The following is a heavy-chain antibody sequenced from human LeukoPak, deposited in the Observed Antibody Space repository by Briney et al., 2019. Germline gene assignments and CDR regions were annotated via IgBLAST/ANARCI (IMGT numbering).Heavy chain of an antibody. J-gene: IGHJ6*02. V-gene: IGHV3-23*01. CDR3: ARERYSTGWYGGVSYYYYGMDV. D-gene: IGHD6-19*01. Sequence: GGSLRLSCAASGFTFSSYAMSWVRQAPGKGLEWVSAISGSGGSTYYADSVKGRFTISRDNSKNTLYLQMNSLRAEDTAVYYCARERYSTGWYGGVSYYYYGMDVWGQGTTVTVSS. CDR2: ISGSGGST. CDR1: GFTFSSYA.